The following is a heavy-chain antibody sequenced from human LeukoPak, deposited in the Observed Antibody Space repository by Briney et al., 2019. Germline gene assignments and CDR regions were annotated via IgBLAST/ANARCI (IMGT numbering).Heavy chain of an antibody. J-gene: IGHJ4*02. V-gene: IGHV1-46*01. CDR3: ARGYYYGSGSPYNFDY. CDR2: INPSGGST. D-gene: IGHD3-10*01. CDR1: GYTFTSYY. Sequence: ASVEVSCKASGYTFTSYYMHWVRQAPGQGLEWMGTINPSGGSTSYAQKFQGRVTMTRDTSTSTVYMELSSLRSEDTAVYYCARGYYYGSGSPYNFDYWGQGTLVTVSS.